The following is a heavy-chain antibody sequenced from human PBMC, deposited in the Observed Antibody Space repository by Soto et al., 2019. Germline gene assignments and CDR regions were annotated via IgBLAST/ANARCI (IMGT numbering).Heavy chain of an antibody. Sequence: PSETLSLTCTVSGGSVSSGSYYWSWIRQPPGKGLEWIGYIYYSGSTNYNPSLKSRVTISVDTSKNQFSLKLSSVTAADTAVYYCAREDDYGDYAAFDIGGQGTMVPVSS. CDR1: GGSVSSGSYY. CDR2: IYYSGST. CDR3: AREDDYGDYAAFDI. J-gene: IGHJ3*02. V-gene: IGHV4-61*01. D-gene: IGHD4-17*01.